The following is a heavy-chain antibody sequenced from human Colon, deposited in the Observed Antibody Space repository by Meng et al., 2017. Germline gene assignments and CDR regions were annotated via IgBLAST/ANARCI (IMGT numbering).Heavy chain of an antibody. V-gene: IGHV3-23*01. D-gene: IGHD2-15*01. J-gene: IGHJ4*02. CDR2: ISPSTTST. CDR1: GFTFNTYA. Sequence: EVHLLESGGDLVQPGGSLRLSCPVSGFTFNTYAMGWVRQGPGKGLEWVSAISPSTTSTYYANSVRGRFAISRDNAKNTLYLQMNSLRAEDTAVYYCAKGGSGAYFFLLDSWGQGTLVTVSS. CDR3: AKGGSGAYFFLLDS.